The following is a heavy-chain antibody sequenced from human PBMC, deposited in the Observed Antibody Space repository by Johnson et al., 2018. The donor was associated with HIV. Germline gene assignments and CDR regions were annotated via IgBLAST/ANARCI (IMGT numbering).Heavy chain of an antibody. D-gene: IGHD6-19*01. V-gene: IGHV3-20*04. Sequence: VQLVESGGGLVQPGRSLRLSCAASGFTFDDYGMSWVRQAPGKGLEWVSGINWNGGRIGYADSVKGRFPISRDNAKKSLHLQMNSLRAEDTALYYCARRAGYSGQWLVQTVDAFDMWGQGTLVTVSS. CDR3: ARRAGYSGQWLVQTVDAFDM. J-gene: IGHJ3*02. CDR1: GFTFDDYG. CDR2: INWNGGRI.